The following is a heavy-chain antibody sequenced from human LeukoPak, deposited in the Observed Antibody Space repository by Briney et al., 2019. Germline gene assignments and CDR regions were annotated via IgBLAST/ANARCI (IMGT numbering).Heavy chain of an antibody. V-gene: IGHV1-24*01. J-gene: IGHJ6*02. D-gene: IGHD3-3*01. Sequence: ASVKVSCKVSGYTLTELSMHWVRQAPGKGLEWMGGFDPEDGETIYAQKLQGRVTMTTDTSTSTAYMELRSLRSDDTAVYYCARTIYDFWSGYYGDYYYGMDVWGQGTTVTVSS. CDR2: FDPEDGET. CDR3: ARTIYDFWSGYYGDYYYGMDV. CDR1: GYTLTELS.